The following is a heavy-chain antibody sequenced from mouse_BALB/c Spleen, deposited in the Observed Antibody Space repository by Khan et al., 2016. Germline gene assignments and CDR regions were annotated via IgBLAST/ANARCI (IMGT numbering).Heavy chain of an antibody. Sequence: VQLQQSGPGLVKPSQSLSLTCTVTGYSITSDYAWNWIRQFPGNKLEWMGYISYSGTTTYNPSLKSRISITRDTSKNPFFLQLNSVTTEDTATYYCARWLDAMDYWGQGTSVTLSS. J-gene: IGHJ4*01. CDR3: ARWLDAMDY. V-gene: IGHV3-2*02. CDR1: GYSITSDYA. D-gene: IGHD2-2*01. CDR2: ISYSGTT.